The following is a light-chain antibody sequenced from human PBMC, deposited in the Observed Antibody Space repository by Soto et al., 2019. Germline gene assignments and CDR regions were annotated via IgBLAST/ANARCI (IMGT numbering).Light chain of an antibody. CDR2: EVS. CDR3: SSYTSSSAGV. V-gene: IGLV2-18*02. Sequence: QSALTQPPSVSGSPGQSVTISCTGTSSDVGSYNRVSWYQQPPGTAHKLMIYEVSNRPSGVPDRFSGSKSGNTASLTISGLQAEDEADYYCSSYTSSSAGVFGGGTKLTVL. J-gene: IGLJ2*01. CDR1: SSDVGSYNR.